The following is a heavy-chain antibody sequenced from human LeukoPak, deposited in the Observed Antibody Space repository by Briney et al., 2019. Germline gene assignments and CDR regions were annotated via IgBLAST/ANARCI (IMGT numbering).Heavy chain of an antibody. Sequence: PSENLSLTCTVSGGSISSYYWSWIRQPPGKGLEWIGHIYYSGSTNYNPSLKSRVTISIDTSKNQFSLRLGSATAADTAVYYCARGAAGYSYGWGQGTLVTVSS. V-gene: IGHV4-59*01. J-gene: IGHJ4*02. CDR2: IYYSGST. D-gene: IGHD5-18*01. CDR1: GGSISSYY. CDR3: ARGAAGYSYG.